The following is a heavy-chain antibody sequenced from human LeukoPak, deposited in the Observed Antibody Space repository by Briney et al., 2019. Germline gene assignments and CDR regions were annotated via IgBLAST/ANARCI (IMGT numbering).Heavy chain of an antibody. D-gene: IGHD1-1*01. Sequence: GGSLRLSCTASGFLFIEYSMNWVRQAPGKGLEWISYIGIDSGNTKYADSVRGRFTISADKAKNSLYLQMNSLRVEDTAVYYYARDHNYAFDNWGQGTLVSIAS. CDR2: IGIDSGNT. CDR1: GFLFIEYS. V-gene: IGHV3-48*01. CDR3: ARDHNYAFDN. J-gene: IGHJ4*02.